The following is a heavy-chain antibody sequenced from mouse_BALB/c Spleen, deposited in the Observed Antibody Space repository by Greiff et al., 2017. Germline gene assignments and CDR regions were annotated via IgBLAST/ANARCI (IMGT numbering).Heavy chain of an antibody. J-gene: IGHJ3*01. CDR1: GYTFTSYW. CDR2: IYPSDSYT. Sequence: VQLQQPGAELVRPGASVKLSCKASGYTFTSYWINWVKQRPGQGLEWIGNIYPSDSYTNYNQKFKDKATLTVDKSSSTAYMQLSSPTSEDSAVYYCTRPYDGYYGFAYWGQGTLVTVSA. D-gene: IGHD2-3*01. V-gene: IGHV1-69*02. CDR3: TRPYDGYYGFAY.